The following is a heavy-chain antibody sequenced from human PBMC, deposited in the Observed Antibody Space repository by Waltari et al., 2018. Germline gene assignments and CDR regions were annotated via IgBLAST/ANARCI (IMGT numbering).Heavy chain of an antibody. V-gene: IGHV1-18*01. D-gene: IGHD4-17*01. J-gene: IGHJ4*02. CDR3: ARDYYSDYVFDH. CDR1: GYIFTSYG. CDR2: TRAHNDDT. Sequence: QVQLVQSGGEVKNPGASVKVSCKASGYIFTSYGISWVRQAPGQSLEWMGWTRAHNDDTNYVQRFQDRLTMTTDTSTNTAYMELRSLRSDDTAVYYCARDYYSDYVFDHWGQGTLVIVSS.